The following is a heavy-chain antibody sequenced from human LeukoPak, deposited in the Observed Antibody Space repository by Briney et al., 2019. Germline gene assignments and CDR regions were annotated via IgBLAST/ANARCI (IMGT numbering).Heavy chain of an antibody. V-gene: IGHV3-9*01. J-gene: IGHJ5*02. CDR2: ISWNSGSI. D-gene: IGHD6-19*01. CDR3: AKDLSSGWYGWFDP. Sequence: GRSLRLSCAASGFTFDDYAMHWVRQAPGKGLDWVSGISWNSGSIGYADSVKGRFTISRDNAKNSLYMQMNSLRAEDTALYYCAKDLSSGWYGWFDPWGQGTLVTVSS. CDR1: GFTFDDYA.